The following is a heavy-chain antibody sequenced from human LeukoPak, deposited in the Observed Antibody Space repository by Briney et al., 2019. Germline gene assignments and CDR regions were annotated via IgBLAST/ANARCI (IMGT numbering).Heavy chain of an antibody. Sequence: SETLSLTCAVYGGSFSGYYCSWIRQPPGKGLEWIGEINHSGSTNYNPSLKSRVTISVDTSKNQFSLKLSSVTAADTAVYYCARGRRIAARRHYYYMDVWGKGTTVTVSS. D-gene: IGHD6-6*01. V-gene: IGHV4-34*01. CDR3: ARGRRIAARRHYYYMDV. CDR2: INHSGST. J-gene: IGHJ6*03. CDR1: GGSFSGYY.